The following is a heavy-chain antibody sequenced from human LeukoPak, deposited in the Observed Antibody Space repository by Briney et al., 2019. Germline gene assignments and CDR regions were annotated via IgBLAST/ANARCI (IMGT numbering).Heavy chain of an antibody. CDR2: IYYSGST. Sequence: SETLSLTCTVSGGSISSSSYYWGWIRQPPGKGLEWIGNIYYSGSTYYNPSLKSRVTISVDTSKNQFSLKLSSVTAADTAVYYCAGGVISWAYYDSSGYYPGVVYFDYWGQGTLVTVSS. J-gene: IGHJ4*02. CDR3: AGGVISWAYYDSSGYYPGVVYFDY. CDR1: GGSISSSSYY. D-gene: IGHD3-22*01. V-gene: IGHV4-39*07.